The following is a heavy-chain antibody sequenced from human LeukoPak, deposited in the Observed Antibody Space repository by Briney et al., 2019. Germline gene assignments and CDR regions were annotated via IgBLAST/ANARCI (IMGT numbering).Heavy chain of an antibody. D-gene: IGHD2-2*01. CDR3: ARVVVVPAAPYYYYGMDV. Sequence: GGSLRLSCAASGFTFSTYGMHWVRQAPGKGLEWVANIKQDGSEKYYVDSVKGRFTISRDNAKNSLYLQMNSLRAEDTAVYYCARVVVVPAAPYYYYGMDVWGQGTTVTVSS. CDR1: GFTFSTYG. J-gene: IGHJ6*02. CDR2: IKQDGSEK. V-gene: IGHV3-7*03.